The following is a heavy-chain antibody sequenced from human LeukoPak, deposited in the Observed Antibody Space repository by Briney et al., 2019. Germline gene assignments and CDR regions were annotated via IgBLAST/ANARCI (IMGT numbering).Heavy chain of an antibody. CDR1: GFPFSDHY. CDR3: AREVEVGPLEGYYFHY. V-gene: IGHV3-11*01. D-gene: IGHD1-26*01. CDR2: IDYDGTGM. Sequence: GGSLRLSCAASGFPFSDHYMIWIRQAPGKGLEWVSYIDYDGTGMSYADSVKGRFTISRDNANNTLYLQMSSLRSEDTAVYYCAREVEVGPLEGYYFHYWGRGTLVTVSS. J-gene: IGHJ4*02.